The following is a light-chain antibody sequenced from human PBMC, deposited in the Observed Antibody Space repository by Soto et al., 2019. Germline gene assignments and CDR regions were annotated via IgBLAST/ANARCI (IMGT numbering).Light chain of an antibody. CDR3: QVWDSSSDQNLWV. V-gene: IGLV3-21*04. CDR2: YDS. Sequence: SYELTQPPSVSVAPGKTARITCGGNNIGSKSVHWYQQKPGQAPVLVIYYDSDRPSGIPERFSGSNSGNTATLTISRVEAGDEADYYCQVWDSSSDQNLWVFGGGTKLTVL. J-gene: IGLJ3*02. CDR1: NIGSKS.